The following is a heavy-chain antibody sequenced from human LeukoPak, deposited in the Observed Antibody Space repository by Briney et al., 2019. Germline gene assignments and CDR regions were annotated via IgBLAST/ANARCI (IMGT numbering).Heavy chain of an antibody. V-gene: IGHV1-2*04. J-gene: IGHJ4*02. Sequence: GASVKVSCKASGYTFTGYYMHWVRQAPGQGLEWMGWINPNSGGTNYAQKFQGWVTMTRDTSISTAYMELSRLRSDDTAVYYCARSSDSSGRTLHYWGQGTLVTVSS. CDR2: INPNSGGT. CDR1: GYTFTGYY. D-gene: IGHD3-22*01. CDR3: ARSSDSSGRTLHY.